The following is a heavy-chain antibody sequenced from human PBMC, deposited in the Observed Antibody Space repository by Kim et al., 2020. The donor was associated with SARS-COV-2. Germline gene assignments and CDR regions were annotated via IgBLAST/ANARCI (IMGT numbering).Heavy chain of an antibody. CDR3: ARETYGSGREIDY. V-gene: IGHV4-31*01. Sequence: SETLSLTCTLSGGSISSGGYYWSWIRQHPGKGLEWIGYIYYSGSTYYNPSPKSPVTISVDTSKNQFSLKLCSVTAADTAVHYCARETYGSGREIDYWGQG. J-gene: IGHJ4*02. CDR2: IYYSGST. CDR1: GGSISSGGYY. D-gene: IGHD3-10*01.